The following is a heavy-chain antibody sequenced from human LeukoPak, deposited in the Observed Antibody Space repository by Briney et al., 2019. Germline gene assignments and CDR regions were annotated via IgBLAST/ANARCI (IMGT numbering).Heavy chain of an antibody. V-gene: IGHV4-61*02. Sequence: SETLSLTCTVSGGSISSGSYYWSWIRQPAGKGLGWIGRIYTSGSTNYNPSLKSRVTISVDTSKNQFSLKLSSVTAADTAVYYCARASTSRYYDFWSGFYDAFDIWGQGTMVTVSS. CDR1: GGSISSGSYY. CDR2: IYTSGST. CDR3: ARASTSRYYDFWSGFYDAFDI. J-gene: IGHJ3*02. D-gene: IGHD3-3*01.